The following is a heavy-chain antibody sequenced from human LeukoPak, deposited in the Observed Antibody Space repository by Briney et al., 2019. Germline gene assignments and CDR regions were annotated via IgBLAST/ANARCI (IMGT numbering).Heavy chain of an antibody. J-gene: IGHJ2*01. CDR1: GYTFTGYY. V-gene: IGHV1-2*02. CDR2: INPNSGGT. CDR3: ARGSKYDLGVHWYFDL. Sequence: ASVKVSFKSSGYTFTGYYMHWVRQAGGQGLEGMGWINPNSGGTNYAQKFKGRVTMTRDTSISTDYMELSRLRSDDTAVYYCARGSKYDLGVHWYFDLWGRGTLVTVSS. D-gene: IGHD3-16*01.